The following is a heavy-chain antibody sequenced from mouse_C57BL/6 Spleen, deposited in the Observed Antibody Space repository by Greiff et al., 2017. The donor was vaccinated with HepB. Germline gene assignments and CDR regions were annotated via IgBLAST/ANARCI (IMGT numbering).Heavy chain of an antibody. D-gene: IGHD2-3*01. J-gene: IGHJ2*01. Sequence: QVQLQQSGPELVKPGASVKISCKASCYAFSSSWMNWVKQRPGKGLEWIGRIYPGDGDTNYNGKFKGKATLTADKSSSTAYMPLSSLTSEDSAFYFCANDGYYEGNFDYWGQGTTLTVSS. CDR3: ANDGYYEGNFDY. CDR2: IYPGDGDT. CDR1: CYAFSSSW. V-gene: IGHV1-82*01.